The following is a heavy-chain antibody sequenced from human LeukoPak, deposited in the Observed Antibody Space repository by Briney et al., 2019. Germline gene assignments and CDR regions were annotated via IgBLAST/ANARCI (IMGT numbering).Heavy chain of an antibody. CDR3: AKGRCSGGSCYGRGFDY. CDR2: INGGGGTT. D-gene: IGHD2-15*01. CDR1: GFTFSSYA. V-gene: IGHV3-23*01. Sequence: GGSLRLSCAASGFTFSSYAMSWVRQAPGTGLEWVSAINGGGGTTYYADSVKGRFTMSRDNSKNAVYLQMNSLRAEDTAVYYCAKGRCSGGSCYGRGFDYWGQGTLVTVSS. J-gene: IGHJ4*02.